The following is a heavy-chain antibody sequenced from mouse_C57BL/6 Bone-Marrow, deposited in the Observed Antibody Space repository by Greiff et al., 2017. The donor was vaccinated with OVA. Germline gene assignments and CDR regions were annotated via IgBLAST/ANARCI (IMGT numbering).Heavy chain of an antibody. CDR3: ARIYGSSQSFFDY. Sequence: LVESGAELARPGASVKLSCKASGYTFTSYGISWVKQRTGQGLEWIGEIYPRSGNTYYNEKFKGKATLTADKSSSTAYMELRSLTSEDSAVYFCARIYGSSQSFFDYWGQGTTLTVSS. J-gene: IGHJ2*01. CDR2: IYPRSGNT. CDR1: GYTFTSYG. D-gene: IGHD1-1*01. V-gene: IGHV1-81*01.